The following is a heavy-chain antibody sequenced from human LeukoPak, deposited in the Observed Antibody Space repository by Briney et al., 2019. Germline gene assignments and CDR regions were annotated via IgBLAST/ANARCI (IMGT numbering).Heavy chain of an antibody. J-gene: IGHJ4*02. CDR3: ARAYYDSSGYYLDY. Sequence: ASVKVSCKASGGTFGSYTISWVRQAPGQGLEWMGRIIPILGIANYAQKFQGRVTITADKSTSTAYMELSSLRSEDTAVYYCARAYYDSSGYYLDYWGQGTLVTVSS. CDR1: GGTFGSYT. V-gene: IGHV1-69*02. CDR2: IIPILGIA. D-gene: IGHD3-22*01.